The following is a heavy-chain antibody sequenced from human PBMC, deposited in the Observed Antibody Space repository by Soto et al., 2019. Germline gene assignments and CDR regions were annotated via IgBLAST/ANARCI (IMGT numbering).Heavy chain of an antibody. V-gene: IGHV4-4*07. J-gene: IGHJ3*02. CDR2: AYPSGST. CDR3: ARELEVYYYHSSGPPHGFDN. D-gene: IGHD3-22*01. CDR1: GGSISSSY. Sequence: PSETLSLTCSVSGGSISSSYWSWIRQPAGKGLEWIGRAYPSGSTNYNPSLKSRVTMSVDMSKNQFSLKLSSVTAADTAVYYCARELEVYYYHSSGPPHGFDNWGQGTMVTVSS.